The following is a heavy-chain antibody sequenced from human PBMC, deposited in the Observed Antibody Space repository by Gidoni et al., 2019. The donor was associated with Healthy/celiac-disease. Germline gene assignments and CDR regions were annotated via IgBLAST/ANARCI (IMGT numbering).Heavy chain of an antibody. CDR2: ISYSGST. V-gene: IGHV4-59*08. D-gene: IGHD2-2*02. CDR1: GGSISSYY. Sequence: QVQLQESGPGLVQPSETLSLTCTVSGGSISSYYWSWIRQPPGKGLEWIGYISYSGSTNYNPSLKSRVTISVDTSKNQFSLKLSSVTAADTAVYYCARMEGYCSSTSCYTNWFDPWGQGTLVTVSS. CDR3: ARMEGYCSSTSCYTNWFDP. J-gene: IGHJ5*02.